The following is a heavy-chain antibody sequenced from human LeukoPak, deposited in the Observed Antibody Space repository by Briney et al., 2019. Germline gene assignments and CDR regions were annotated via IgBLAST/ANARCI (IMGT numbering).Heavy chain of an antibody. Sequence: GGSLRLSCAASGFTFSPHAMHWVRQAPGKGLKWVAVISPDGSDKYYADSVQGRFTISRDNSKNTLYLQMNSLRAEDTAVYYCARVFLITPRTSPGDYWGQGTLVTVSS. CDR1: GFTFSPHA. D-gene: IGHD1-1*01. CDR3: ARVFLITPRTSPGDY. J-gene: IGHJ4*02. V-gene: IGHV3-30-3*01. CDR2: ISPDGSDK.